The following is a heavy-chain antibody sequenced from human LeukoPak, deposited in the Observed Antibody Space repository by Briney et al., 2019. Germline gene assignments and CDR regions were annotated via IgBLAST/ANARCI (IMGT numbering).Heavy chain of an antibody. D-gene: IGHD1-26*01. J-gene: IGHJ6*03. CDR2: IYYSGST. CDR3: ARGGGGGYTTYYYYYYMDV. Sequence: PSETLSLTCTVSGGSISSSSYYWGWIRQPPWRVLEWIGSIYYSGSTYYNPSLKSRVTISVDTSKNQFSLKLSSVTAADTAVYYCARGGGGGYTTYYYYYYMDVWGKGTTVTVFS. V-gene: IGHV4-39*01. CDR1: GGSISSSSYY.